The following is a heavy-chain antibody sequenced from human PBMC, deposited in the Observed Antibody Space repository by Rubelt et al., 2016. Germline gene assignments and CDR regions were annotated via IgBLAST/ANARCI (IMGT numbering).Heavy chain of an antibody. J-gene: IGHJ4*02. CDR2: IYYSGPT. V-gene: IGHV4-34*01. Sequence: QVQLQQWGAGLLKTSATLSLTCAVYGGSFSDYYWSWIRQSPGTGLEWIGSIYYSGPTYYKEVLKSRVTISGDTSKNQVSRKLSSWTAADTAVYYCARGIAVRSSNHHFDSWGQGTLVTVSA. CDR3: ARGIAVRSSNHHFDS. D-gene: IGHD1-14*01. CDR1: GGSFSDYY.